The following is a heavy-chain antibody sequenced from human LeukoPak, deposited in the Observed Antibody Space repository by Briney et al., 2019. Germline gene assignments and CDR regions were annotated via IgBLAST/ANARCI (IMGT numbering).Heavy chain of an antibody. V-gene: IGHV3-11*01. D-gene: IGHD3-22*01. J-gene: IGHJ3*02. CDR1: GFTFSDYY. CDR3: ARVRAYDSSGYNDAFDI. CDR2: ISSSGYTI. Sequence: GGSLRLSCAASGFTFSDYYMSWIRQAPGKGLEWVSYISSSGYTIYNADAVKGRFTTSRDNAKNSLDLQMNSLRAEDTAVYYCARVRAYDSSGYNDAFDIWGQGTMVTVS.